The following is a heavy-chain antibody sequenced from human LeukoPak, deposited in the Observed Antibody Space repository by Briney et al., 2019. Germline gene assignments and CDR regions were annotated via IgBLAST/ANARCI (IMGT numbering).Heavy chain of an antibody. J-gene: IGHJ4*02. Sequence: PGRSLRLSCAASGFTFSSYAMHWVRQAPGKGLEWVAVISYDGSNKYYADSVKGRFTISRDNSKNTLYLQMNSLRAEDTAVYYCARDPNLYYYDSSGYYPDYWGQGTLVTASS. CDR2: ISYDGSNK. CDR1: GFTFSSYA. CDR3: ARDPNLYYYDSSGYYPDY. D-gene: IGHD3-22*01. V-gene: IGHV3-30*04.